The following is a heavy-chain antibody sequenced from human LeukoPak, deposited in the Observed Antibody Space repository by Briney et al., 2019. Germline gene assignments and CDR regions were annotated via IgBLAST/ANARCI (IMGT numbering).Heavy chain of an antibody. Sequence: SKTLSLTCTVSGGSFTTHYWNWFRQPAGKGLEWIGRIYSGGSTNYKSSLKSRVIMSIDTSKRQLSLKLSSVTAADTAIYYCARDIGLDYSSSSFASDIWGPGTLVIVSS. V-gene: IGHV4-4*07. CDR2: IYSGGST. J-gene: IGHJ3*02. D-gene: IGHD6-6*01. CDR3: ARDIGLDYSSSSFASDI. CDR1: GGSFTTHY.